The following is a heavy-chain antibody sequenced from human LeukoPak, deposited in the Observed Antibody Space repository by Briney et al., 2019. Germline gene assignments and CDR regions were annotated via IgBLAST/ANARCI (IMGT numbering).Heavy chain of an antibody. CDR3: AKSNGYCSGGNCYPNY. Sequence: GGSLRLSCAASGFTFSDYGMHWVRQAPGKGLEWVAVISYDGKNQYYADSVKGRFTISRDSSKNTLYLQMNSLRVEDTAVYYCAKSNGYCSGGNCYPNYWGQGTLVTVSS. J-gene: IGHJ4*02. CDR1: GFTFSDYG. D-gene: IGHD2-15*01. CDR2: ISYDGKNQ. V-gene: IGHV3-30*18.